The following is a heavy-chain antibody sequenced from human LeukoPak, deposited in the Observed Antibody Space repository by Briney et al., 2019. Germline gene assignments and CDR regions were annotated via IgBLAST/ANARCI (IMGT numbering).Heavy chain of an antibody. CDR2: IYYTRST. J-gene: IGHJ2*01. D-gene: IGHD3-22*01. CDR1: GGSISSSSYY. Sequence: SETLSLTCTVSGGSISSSSYYWGWIRQPPGKGLEWTGSIYYTRSTYYNPSLKSRVTISVDTSKNQFSLKLTSVTAADTAVYYCARGVTMIVVVIHDWYFDLWGRGTLVTVSS. V-gene: IGHV4-39*01. CDR3: ARGVTMIVVVIHDWYFDL.